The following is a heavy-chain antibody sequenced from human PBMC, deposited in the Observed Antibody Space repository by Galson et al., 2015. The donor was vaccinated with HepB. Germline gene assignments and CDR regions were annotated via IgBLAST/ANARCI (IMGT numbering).Heavy chain of an antibody. Sequence: SLRLSCAASGFTFSDYTMTWVRQAPGKGLEWVSSISKNDNYIYYADSVKGRFTISRDNAKSSLYMQMNSLRAEDTAVYYCARDGWDLEWLLYHYFDYWGQGTLVTVSS. V-gene: IGHV3-21*01. J-gene: IGHJ4*02. D-gene: IGHD3-3*01. CDR1: GFTFSDYT. CDR3: ARDGWDLEWLLYHYFDY. CDR2: ISKNDNYI.